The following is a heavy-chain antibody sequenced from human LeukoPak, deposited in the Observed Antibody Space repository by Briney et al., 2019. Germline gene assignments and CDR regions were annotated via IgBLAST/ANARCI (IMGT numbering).Heavy chain of an antibody. CDR2: ISGSGGST. Sequence: GGSLRLSCAASGFTFSSYAMTWVRQAPGKGLEWVSGISGSGGSTYHADSVKGRFTISRDNSKNTLYLQMNSLRAEDSAVYYCAKGARTFTGQDYFDYWGQGTLVTVSS. J-gene: IGHJ4*02. CDR3: AKGARTFTGQDYFDY. CDR1: GFTFSSYA. V-gene: IGHV3-23*01. D-gene: IGHD3-9*01.